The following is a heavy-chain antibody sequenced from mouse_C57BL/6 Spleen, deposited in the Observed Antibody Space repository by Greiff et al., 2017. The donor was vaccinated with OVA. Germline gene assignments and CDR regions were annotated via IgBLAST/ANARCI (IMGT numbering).Heavy chain of an antibody. D-gene: IGHD1-1*01. CDR3: ARGGYYGSGAMDY. Sequence: EVKLMESGGGLVQPGGSLKLSCAASGFTFSDYGMAWVRQAPRKGPEWVAFISNLAYSIYYADTVTGRFTISRENAKNTLYLEMSSLRSEDTAMYYCARGGYYGSGAMDYWGQGTSVTVSS. CDR2: ISNLAYSI. J-gene: IGHJ4*01. CDR1: GFTFSDYG. V-gene: IGHV5-15*01.